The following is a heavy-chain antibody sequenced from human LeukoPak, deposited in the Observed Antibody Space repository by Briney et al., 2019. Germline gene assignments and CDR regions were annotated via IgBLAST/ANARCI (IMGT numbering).Heavy chain of an antibody. V-gene: IGHV3-23*01. CDR1: AFTFSSYA. CDR2: ISGSGGST. J-gene: IGHJ5*02. D-gene: IGHD6-19*01. Sequence: GGSLRLSCAASAFTFSSYAMSWVRQPPGKGLEWVSTISGSGGSTYYVDSVKGRFTISRDNSKNTLYLQMNSLRAEDTAVYYCAKVPRSSANNWFDPGGQGTLVTVSS. CDR3: AKVPRSSANNWFDP.